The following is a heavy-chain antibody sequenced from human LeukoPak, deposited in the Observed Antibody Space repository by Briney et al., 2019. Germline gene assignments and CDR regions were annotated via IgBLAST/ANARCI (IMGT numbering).Heavy chain of an antibody. CDR3: ASLTMTTVDY. V-gene: IGHV4-59*08. Sequence: SETLSLTCTVSGGAISSYYWSWIRQPPGKGLEWIAYIHYSGNTNYSPSLKSRVTISVDTSKNQFSLKLSSVTAADTAVYYCASLTMTTVDYWGQGTLVTVSS. CDR2: IHYSGNT. D-gene: IGHD4-11*01. J-gene: IGHJ4*02. CDR1: GGAISSYY.